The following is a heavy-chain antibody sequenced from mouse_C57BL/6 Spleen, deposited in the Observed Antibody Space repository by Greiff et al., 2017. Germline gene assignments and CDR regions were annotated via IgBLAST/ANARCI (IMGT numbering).Heavy chain of an antibody. Sequence: QVQLQQPGAELVKPGASVKLSCKASGYTFTSYWMHWVKQRPGQGLEWIGMIHPNSGSTNYNEKFKSKATLTVDKSSSTAYMQLSSLTSEDSAVYYCARGGVYYDYDFYAMDYWGQGTSVTVSS. J-gene: IGHJ4*01. CDR2: IHPNSGST. CDR1: GYTFTSYW. V-gene: IGHV1-64*01. D-gene: IGHD2-4*01. CDR3: ARGGVYYDYDFYAMDY.